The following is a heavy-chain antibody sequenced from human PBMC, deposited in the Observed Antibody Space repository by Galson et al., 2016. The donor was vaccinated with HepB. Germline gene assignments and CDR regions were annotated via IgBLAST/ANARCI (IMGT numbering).Heavy chain of an antibody. CDR3: ARGGGNVYGGDV. D-gene: IGHD5/OR15-5a*01. CDR1: GDSISIYY. Sequence: SETLSLTCTLSGDSISIYYWSWIRQPPGKALEWIGYIYYDGSTNYNPSLKSRVTISVDPSKNQFSLNLSSVTAADTAVYHCARGGGNVYGGDVWGQGTTVTVSS. CDR2: IYYDGST. J-gene: IGHJ6*02. V-gene: IGHV4-59*01.